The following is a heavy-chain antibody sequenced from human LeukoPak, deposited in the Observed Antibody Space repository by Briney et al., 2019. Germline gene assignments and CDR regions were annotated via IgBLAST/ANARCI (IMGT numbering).Heavy chain of an antibody. J-gene: IGHJ4*02. V-gene: IGHV3-64*01. CDR1: GFTFSNYA. CDR2: ISSNGGAK. Sequence: PGGSLRLSCAASGFTFSNYAMHWVRQAPGKGLEYVSAISSNGGAKSYANSVNGRFTISRDNSKNTLFLQMGSLSAEDMAIYYCARVTGDRGGFDYWGQGTLVTVSS. CDR3: ARVTGDRGGFDY. D-gene: IGHD7-27*01.